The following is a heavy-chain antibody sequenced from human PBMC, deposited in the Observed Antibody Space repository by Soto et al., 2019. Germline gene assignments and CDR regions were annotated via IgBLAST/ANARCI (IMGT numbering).Heavy chain of an antibody. V-gene: IGHV1-3*01. D-gene: IGHD2-15*01. CDR2: INAGNGNT. CDR3: ARDESVVAASGYYYGMDV. Sequence: GASGKVSCKASGYTFTSYAMHWVRQAPGQRLEWMGWINAGNGNTKYSQKFQGRVTITRDTSASTAYMELSSLRSEDTAVYYCARDESVVAASGYYYGMDVWGQGTTVNVSS. CDR1: GYTFTSYA. J-gene: IGHJ6*02.